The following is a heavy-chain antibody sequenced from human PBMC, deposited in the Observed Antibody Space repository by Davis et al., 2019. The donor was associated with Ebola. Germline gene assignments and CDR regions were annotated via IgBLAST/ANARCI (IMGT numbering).Heavy chain of an antibody. Sequence: PGGSLRLSCAASEFTFNTNTMNWVRQAPGKGLVWVSRIKSDGTYTNYADSVRGRFTISRDNAKSTLFLHMNSLRAEDTGVYYCARVPLWTASNTEFDYWGQGTLVTVSS. D-gene: IGHD6-25*01. CDR1: EFTFNTNT. V-gene: IGHV3-74*01. J-gene: IGHJ4*02. CDR2: IKSDGTYT. CDR3: ARVPLWTASNTEFDY.